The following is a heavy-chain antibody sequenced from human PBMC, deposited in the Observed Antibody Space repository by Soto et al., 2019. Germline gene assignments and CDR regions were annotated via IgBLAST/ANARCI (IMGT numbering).Heavy chain of an antibody. CDR2: FDPEDGET. J-gene: IGHJ4*02. D-gene: IGHD3-22*01. CDR3: ATDPDHYDSSGSALYC. Sequence: ASVKVSCKVSGYTLTELSMHWVRQAPGKGLEWMGGFDPEDGETIYAQKFQGRVTMTEDTSTDTAYMELSSLRSEDTAVYYCATDPDHYDSSGSALYCWGQGTLVTVSS. V-gene: IGHV1-24*01. CDR1: GYTLTELS.